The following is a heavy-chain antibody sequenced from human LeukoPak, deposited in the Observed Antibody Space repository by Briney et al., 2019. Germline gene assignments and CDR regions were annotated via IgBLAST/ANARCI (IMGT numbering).Heavy chain of an antibody. CDR1: GGSISSGGYY. J-gene: IGHJ4*02. CDR2: IYYSGST. Sequence: SQTLSLTCTVSGGSISSGGYYWSCIRQHPGKGLECIGYIYYSGSTYYNPSLKSRVTISVDTSKNQFSLKLSSVTAADTAVYYCARDRGHHFDYWGQGTLVTVSS. CDR3: ARDRGHHFDY. V-gene: IGHV4-31*03. D-gene: IGHD3-10*01.